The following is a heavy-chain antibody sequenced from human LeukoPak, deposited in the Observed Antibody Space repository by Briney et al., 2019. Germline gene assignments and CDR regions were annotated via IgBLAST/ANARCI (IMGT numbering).Heavy chain of an antibody. CDR2: IYYSGST. CDR3: ANAGYSDYDWSYWFGC. V-gene: IGHV4-31*03. J-gene: IGHJ4*02. D-gene: IGHD5-12*01. Sequence: SQTLSLTCTVSGGSISSGGYYWSWIRQHPGKGLEWIGYIYYSGSTYYNPSLKSRVTISVDTSKNQFSLKLSSVTAEDTAVYYCANAGYSDYDWSYWFGCWGQGTLVTVSS. CDR1: GGSISSGGYY.